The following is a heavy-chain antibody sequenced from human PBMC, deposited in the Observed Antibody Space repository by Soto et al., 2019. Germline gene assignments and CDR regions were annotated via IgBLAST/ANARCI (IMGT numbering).Heavy chain of an antibody. D-gene: IGHD3-9*01. V-gene: IGHV3-48*03. CDR2: ISSSGSTI. CDR3: ARGGRDWLVHFDY. J-gene: IGHJ4*02. Sequence: EVQLVESGGGLVQPGGSLRLSCAASGFTFSSYEMNWVRQAPGKGLEWVSYISSSGSTIYYADSVKGRFTISRDNAKNSLYLQMNSLRAEDTAVYYCARGGRDWLVHFDYWGQGTLVTVSS. CDR1: GFTFSSYE.